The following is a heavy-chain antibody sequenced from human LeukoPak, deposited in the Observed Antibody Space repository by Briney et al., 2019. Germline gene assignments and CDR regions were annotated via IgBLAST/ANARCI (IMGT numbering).Heavy chain of an antibody. J-gene: IGHJ4*02. CDR2: INHSGST. V-gene: IGHV4-34*01. D-gene: IGHD6-19*01. Sequence: SETLSLTCAVYGGSFSGYYWSWIRQPPGKGLEWIGEINHSGSTNYNPSLKSRVTISVDMSKNQLSLKLSSVTAADTAVYFCARAVTGTSPLGYWGQGALVTVSS. CDR3: ARAVTGTSPLGY. CDR1: GGSFSGYY.